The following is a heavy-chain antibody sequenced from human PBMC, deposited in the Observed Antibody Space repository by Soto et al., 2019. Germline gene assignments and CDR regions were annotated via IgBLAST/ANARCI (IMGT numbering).Heavy chain of an antibody. CDR3: ARVEDFWGGYYSSMDV. V-gene: IGHV3-74*01. CDR2: INSDGSDT. Sequence: EVQLVESGGGLVQPGGSLTLSCAASGFTFSRYWMYWVRQAPGKGLVRVSRINSDGSDTSNAGSVKGRFTISRDNAKNTLYLQMNSLRAEDTAVYYCARVEDFWGGYYSSMDVWGKGTTVTVSS. J-gene: IGHJ6*03. CDR1: GFTFSRYW. D-gene: IGHD3-3*01.